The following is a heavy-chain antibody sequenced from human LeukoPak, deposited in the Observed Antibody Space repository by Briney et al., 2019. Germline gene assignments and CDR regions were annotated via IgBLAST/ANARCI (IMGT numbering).Heavy chain of an antibody. CDR3: ARDQYQPLLYDHAFDI. D-gene: IGHD2-2*01. V-gene: IGHV1-2*02. CDR1: GYTFTGYY. CDR2: INPNSGGT. Sequence: ASVKVSCKASGYTFTGYYMHWVRQAPGQGLEWMGWINPNSGGTNYAQKFQGRVTMTRDTSISTAYMELSRLRSDDTAVYYCARDQYQPLLYDHAFDIWGQGTMVTVSS. J-gene: IGHJ3*02.